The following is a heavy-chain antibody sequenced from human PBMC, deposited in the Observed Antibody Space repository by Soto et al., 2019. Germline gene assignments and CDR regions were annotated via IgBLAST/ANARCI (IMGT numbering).Heavy chain of an antibody. CDR2: ISYDGSNK. D-gene: IGHD3-22*01. CDR3: ARDDITMIVVAGYFDY. V-gene: IGHV3-30-3*01. Sequence: XESLRLSCAASGFTFSSYAMHWVRQAPGKGLEWVAVISYDGSNKYYADSVKGRFTISRDNSKNTLYLQMNSLRAEDTAVYYCARDDITMIVVAGYFDYWGQGTLVTVSS. CDR1: GFTFSSYA. J-gene: IGHJ4*02.